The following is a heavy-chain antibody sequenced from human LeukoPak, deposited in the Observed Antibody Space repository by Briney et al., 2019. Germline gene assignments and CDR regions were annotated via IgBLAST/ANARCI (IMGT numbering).Heavy chain of an antibody. J-gene: IGHJ4*02. CDR3: ARFDSRTTTVDY. Sequence: SETLSLTCAVYGGSFSGYYWSWIRQPPGKGLEWIGEINHSGSINYNPSLKSRVTISVDTSKNQFSLKLSSVTAADTAVYYCARFDSRTTTVDYWGQGTLVTVSS. D-gene: IGHD3-22*01. V-gene: IGHV4-34*01. CDR2: INHSGSI. CDR1: GGSFSGYY.